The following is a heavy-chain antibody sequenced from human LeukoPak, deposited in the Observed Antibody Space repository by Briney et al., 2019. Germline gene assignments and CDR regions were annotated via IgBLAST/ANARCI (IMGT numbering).Heavy chain of an antibody. CDR2: LTSSGSTI. Sequence: GGSLRLSCAASGFTFSDFYMSWIRQAPGKGLEWVSYLTSSGSTIYYADSVEGRFTISRDNAKNSLYLQMNSLRVEDTAVYYCATYLGYCTGGSCDYYYYYGMDVWGQGTTVTVSS. D-gene: IGHD2-15*01. V-gene: IGHV3-11*04. J-gene: IGHJ6*02. CDR1: GFTFSDFY. CDR3: ATYLGYCTGGSCDYYYYYGMDV.